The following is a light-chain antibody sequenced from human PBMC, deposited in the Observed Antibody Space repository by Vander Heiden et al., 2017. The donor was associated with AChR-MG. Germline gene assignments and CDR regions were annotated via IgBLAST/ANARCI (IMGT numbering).Light chain of an antibody. CDR1: SSDVGGYNY. J-gene: IGLJ2*01. CDR3: SSYTSISTPVV. Sequence: QSALTQPASVSWSPGQSITISCTGTSSDVGGYNYVSWYQQHPGKAPKLMIYDVSNRPSGVSNRFSGSKSGNTASLTISGLQAEDEADYYCSSYTSISTPVVFGGGTKLTVL. V-gene: IGLV2-14*03. CDR2: DVS.